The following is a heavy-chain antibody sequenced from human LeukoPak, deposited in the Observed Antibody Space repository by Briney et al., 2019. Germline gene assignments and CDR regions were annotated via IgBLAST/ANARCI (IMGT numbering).Heavy chain of an antibody. V-gene: IGHV1-69*13. CDR2: IIPIFGTA. Sequence: SVKVSCKASGGTFSSYAISWVRQAPGQGLEWMGGIIPIFGTANYAQKFQGRVTITADESTSTAYMELSSLRSEDAAVYYCARDRYSELGGSYMNYWGQGTLVTVSS. D-gene: IGHD1-26*01. J-gene: IGHJ4*02. CDR3: ARDRYSELGGSYMNY. CDR1: GGTFSSYA.